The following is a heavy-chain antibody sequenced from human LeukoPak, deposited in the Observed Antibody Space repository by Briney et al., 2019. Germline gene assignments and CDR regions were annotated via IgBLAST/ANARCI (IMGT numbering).Heavy chain of an antibody. CDR2: ISYDGSTK. V-gene: IGHV3-30*18. J-gene: IGHJ5*02. CDR1: GFTFSRYG. D-gene: IGHD6-13*01. Sequence: GGSLRLSCAASGFTFSRYGIHWVRQAPGKGLEWVAVISYDGSTKYYAESVKGRFTISRDNSKNTLYLQMNSLRAEDTAVYYCAKDVVEAAADANWFDPWGQGTLVTVSS. CDR3: AKDVVEAAADANWFDP.